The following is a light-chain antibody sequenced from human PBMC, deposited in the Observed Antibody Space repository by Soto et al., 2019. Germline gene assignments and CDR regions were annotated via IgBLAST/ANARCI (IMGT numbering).Light chain of an antibody. CDR1: QSVSSY. Sequence: SVLTQSPPTLSLSPGERATLSCRASQSVSSYLARYQQKPGQAPRLLISGASTGATGIPARFSGSGSGTEFTLTISSLQSEDFAVYYCQQYNNWAFGQGTRLEIK. CDR3: QQYNNWA. V-gene: IGKV3-15*01. CDR2: GAS. J-gene: IGKJ5*01.